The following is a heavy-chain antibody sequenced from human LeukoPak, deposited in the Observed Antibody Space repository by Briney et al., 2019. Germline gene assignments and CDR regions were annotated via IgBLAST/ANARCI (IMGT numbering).Heavy chain of an antibody. V-gene: IGHV3-7*03. Sequence: GGSLRLSCAVSGFTFSGFWMSWSRRAPGKGLEWVASINSDGSEGYYANVVKGRFTISRDNAKNSLYLQINSLRAEDTAVYYCARSSYSSSSSVWGQGTMVTVSS. CDR2: INSDGSEG. CDR1: GFTFSGFW. J-gene: IGHJ3*01. CDR3: ARSSYSSSSSV. D-gene: IGHD6-6*01.